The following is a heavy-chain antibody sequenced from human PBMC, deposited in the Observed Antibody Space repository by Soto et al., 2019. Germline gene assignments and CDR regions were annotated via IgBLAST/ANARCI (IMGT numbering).Heavy chain of an antibody. V-gene: IGHV1-69*06. D-gene: IGHD3-22*01. CDR2: IIPIFGTA. J-gene: IGHJ4*02. Sequence: GASVKVSCKASGGTFRSYSISWVLQAPGQGLEWMGGIIPIFGTANYAQKFQGRVTITADKSTSTAYMELSSLRSEDTAVYYCARRNYYDSSGYYAWGQGTLVTVSS. CDR3: ARRNYYDSSGYYA. CDR1: GGTFRSYS.